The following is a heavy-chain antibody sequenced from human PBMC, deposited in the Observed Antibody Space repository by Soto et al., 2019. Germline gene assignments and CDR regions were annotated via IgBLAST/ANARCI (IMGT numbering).Heavy chain of an antibody. CDR3: TRDPQYSSSGGY. V-gene: IGHV3-48*02. J-gene: IGHJ4*02. D-gene: IGHD6-13*01. CDR2: ISSNSGTI. Sequence: EVQLVESGGGLVQRGGSLRLSCAASGFTFSSYSMNWVRQAPGKGLEYISYISSNSGTIYYADSVKGRFTIFRDNAKNSLYLQMNSPRDEDTAMYYCTRDPQYSSSGGYWGQGTLVTVSS. CDR1: GFTFSSYS.